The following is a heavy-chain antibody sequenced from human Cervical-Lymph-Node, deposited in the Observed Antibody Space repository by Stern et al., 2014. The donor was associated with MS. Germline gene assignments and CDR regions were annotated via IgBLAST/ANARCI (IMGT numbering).Heavy chain of an antibody. CDR1: GFTFSTYA. V-gene: IGHV3-23*04. J-gene: IGHJ4*02. CDR3: AKLRGSTLTNYHFDY. CDR2: ISGSGGSP. Sequence: EMQLVESGGGLVQPGGSLRLSCAASGFTFSTYAMSWVRQAPGKGLEWVSTISGSGGSPYSTDSVKGRFTISRDNSKNTLYLQVNSLRAEDTAVYYCAKLRGSTLTNYHFDYWGQGTLVTVSS. D-gene: IGHD4-11*01.